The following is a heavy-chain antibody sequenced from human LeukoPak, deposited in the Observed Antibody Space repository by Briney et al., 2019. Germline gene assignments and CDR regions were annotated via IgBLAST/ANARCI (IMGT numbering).Heavy chain of an antibody. V-gene: IGHV3-23*01. J-gene: IGHJ6*02. Sequence: GGSLRLSCAASGFTFSTYAVSWVRQAPGKELEWVSDISGSGGSTYYADSVKGRFTISRDNSKDTVYLQMNSLRVDDTAVYYCAKSNREQLVRSYGLDVWGQGTTVTVSS. D-gene: IGHD6-13*01. CDR3: AKSNREQLVRSYGLDV. CDR2: ISGSGGST. CDR1: GFTFSTYA.